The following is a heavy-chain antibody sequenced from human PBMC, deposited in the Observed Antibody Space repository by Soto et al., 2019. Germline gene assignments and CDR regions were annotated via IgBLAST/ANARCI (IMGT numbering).Heavy chain of an antibody. CDR1: GGSISISYY. CDR3: ARRARGTYLFDY. V-gene: IGHV4-39*01. CDR2: LCYSGST. Sequence: QLQLQESGPGLVNPSETLSLTCAVSGGSISISYYWGWIRQPPGKGLGWIGSLCYSGSTYYNPPLKWRVTISVGTSKNQIAQKARSVTAADTAVYYCARRARGTYLFDYWGQGTLVTVSS. D-gene: IGHD3-16*01. J-gene: IGHJ4*02.